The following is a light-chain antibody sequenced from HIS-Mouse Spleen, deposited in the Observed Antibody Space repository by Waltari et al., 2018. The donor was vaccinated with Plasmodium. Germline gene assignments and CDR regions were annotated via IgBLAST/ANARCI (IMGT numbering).Light chain of an antibody. J-gene: IGLJ3*02. V-gene: IGLV2-23*01. Sequence: QSALTQPASVSGSPGQSITISCPGTSSDVGRYNLVSWYQPHPGKAPKRMIYEGSKRPSGVSNRFSGSKSGNTASLTISGLQAEDEADYYCCSYAGSSTNWVFGGGTKLTVL. CDR2: EGS. CDR3: CSYAGSSTNWV. CDR1: SSDVGRYNL.